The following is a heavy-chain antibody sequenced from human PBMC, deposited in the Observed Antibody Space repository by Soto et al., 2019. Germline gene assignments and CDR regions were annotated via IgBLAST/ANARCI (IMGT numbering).Heavy chain of an antibody. CDR2: ISWNSGSI. CDR3: AKDRGYCSGGSCYSYYYCGMDV. V-gene: IGHV3-9*01. D-gene: IGHD2-15*01. CDR1: GFTFDDYA. J-gene: IGHJ6*02. Sequence: EVQLVESGGGLVQPGRSLRLSCAASGFTFDDYAMHWVRQAPGKGLEWVSGISWNSGSIGYADSVKGRFTISRDNAKNYLYLQMNSLRAEDTALYYCAKDRGYCSGGSCYSYYYCGMDVWGQGTTVTVSS.